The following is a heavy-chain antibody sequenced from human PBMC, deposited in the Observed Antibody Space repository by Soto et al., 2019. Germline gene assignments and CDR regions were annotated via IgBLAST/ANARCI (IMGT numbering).Heavy chain of an antibody. Sequence: EVQLLESGGGLVQPGGSLRLSCAASGFTFSSYAMSWVRQAPGKGLEWVSAISGSGGSTYYADSVKGRFTISRDNSKNTLYLQMNRLRAEDTAVYYCAKWWRATVENNYFDYWGQGTLVTVSS. CDR2: ISGSGGST. V-gene: IGHV3-23*01. CDR3: AKWWRATVENNYFDY. J-gene: IGHJ4*02. D-gene: IGHD4-17*01. CDR1: GFTFSSYA.